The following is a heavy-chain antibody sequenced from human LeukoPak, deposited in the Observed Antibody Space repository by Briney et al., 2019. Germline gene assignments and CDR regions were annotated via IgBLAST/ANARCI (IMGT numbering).Heavy chain of an antibody. CDR3: ARGGSGSYFSWLDP. CDR2: INPNSGGT. D-gene: IGHD3-10*01. J-gene: IGHJ5*02. CDR1: GYTFTGYY. Sequence: ASVRVSRKASGYTFTGYYIHWVRQAPGQGLECVGWINPNSGGTNYAQKFQGRVTMTRDTPISTAYMELSRLRSDDTAVYYCARGGSGSYFSWLDPWGQGTLVTVSS. V-gene: IGHV1-2*02.